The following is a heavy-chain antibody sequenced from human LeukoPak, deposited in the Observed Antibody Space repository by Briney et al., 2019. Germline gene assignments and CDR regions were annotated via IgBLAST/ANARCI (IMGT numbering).Heavy chain of an antibody. D-gene: IGHD6-19*01. Sequence: ASVKVSCKASGYTFTSSGISWVRQAPGQGLEWMGWISTYTGYSKNAQNLQGRVTMTADTSTSTAYMELSSLRSDDTAVYYCAKNSSGGYSDYWGQGTLVTVSS. CDR3: AKNSSGGYSDY. J-gene: IGHJ4*02. CDR1: GYTFTSSG. V-gene: IGHV1-18*01. CDR2: ISTYTGYS.